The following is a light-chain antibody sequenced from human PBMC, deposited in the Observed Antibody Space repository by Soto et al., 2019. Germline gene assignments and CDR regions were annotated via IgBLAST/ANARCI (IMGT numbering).Light chain of an antibody. Sequence: QSALTQPASVSGSLGQSISISCTGTSSDIGSYNLVSWYQQYPGKAPKLMILEVSERPSGVSNRFSGSKSGDTASLTISGLQAEDEADYYCCLYAGSGKVVFGGGTKLTVL. CDR1: SSDIGSYNL. CDR3: CLYAGSGKVV. V-gene: IGLV2-23*02. CDR2: EVS. J-gene: IGLJ3*02.